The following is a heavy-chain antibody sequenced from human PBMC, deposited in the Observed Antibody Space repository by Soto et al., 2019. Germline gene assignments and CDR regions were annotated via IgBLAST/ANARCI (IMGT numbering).Heavy chain of an antibody. D-gene: IGHD1-1*01. CDR2: ITSGGGDT. CDR1: GFTFSNYA. Sequence: GGSLRLSCEASGFTFSNYAMSWVRQVPGKGLEWVSGITSGGGDTYYVDSVKGRFTISRDNSKNTLYLQMNSLRAEDTAVYYCGKEVNAVGRPPFASGGQGTQVTVSS. CDR3: GKEVNAVGRPPFAS. V-gene: IGHV3-23*01. J-gene: IGHJ4*02.